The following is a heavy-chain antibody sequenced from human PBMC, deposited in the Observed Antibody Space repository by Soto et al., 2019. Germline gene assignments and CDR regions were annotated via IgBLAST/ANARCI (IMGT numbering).Heavy chain of an antibody. J-gene: IGHJ3*02. V-gene: IGHV4-31*03. CDR1: GGSISSGGYY. CDR2: IYYSGST. D-gene: IGHD3-3*01. Sequence: QVQLQESGPGLVKPSQTLSLTCTVSGGSISSGGYYWSWIRQHPGKGRGWIGYIYYSGSTYYNPSLKSRVTISVDTSKTQFSLKLSSVTAADTAVYYCARSPGARRSITIFGVVIIRGDAFDIWGQGTMVTVSS. CDR3: ARSPGARRSITIFGVVIIRGDAFDI.